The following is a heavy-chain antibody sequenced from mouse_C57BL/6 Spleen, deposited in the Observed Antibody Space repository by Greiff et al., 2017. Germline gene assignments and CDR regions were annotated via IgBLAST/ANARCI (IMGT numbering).Heavy chain of an antibody. D-gene: IGHD2-3*01. V-gene: IGHV5-6*02. CDR1: GFTFSSYG. CDR3: ARHGYYDYWYFDV. CDR2: ISIGGSYT. J-gene: IGHJ1*03. Sequence: DVKLQESGGDLVKPGGSLKLSCAASGFTFSSYGMSWVRQTPDKRLEWVATISIGGSYTYYPDSVKGRFTISRDNAKNTLYMQMSSLKSEDTAMYYCARHGYYDYWYFDVWGTGTTVTVSS.